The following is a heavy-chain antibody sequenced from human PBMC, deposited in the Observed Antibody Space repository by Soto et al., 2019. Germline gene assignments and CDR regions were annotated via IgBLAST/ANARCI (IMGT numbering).Heavy chain of an antibody. V-gene: IGHV1-18*01. CDR2: ISAYNGNT. CDR3: ARDTNWNYSAYNWFAP. Sequence: RASVKVSCKASGYTFTSYGISWVRQAPGQGLEWMGWISAYNGNTNYAQKLQGRVTMTTDTSTSTAYMELRSMRSDDTAVYYCARDTNWNYSAYNWFAPWGQGTRATVSS. CDR1: GYTFTSYG. J-gene: IGHJ5*02. D-gene: IGHD1-7*01.